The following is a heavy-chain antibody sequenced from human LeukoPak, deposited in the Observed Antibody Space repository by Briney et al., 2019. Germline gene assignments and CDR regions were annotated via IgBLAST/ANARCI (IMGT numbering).Heavy chain of an antibody. V-gene: IGHV3-30-3*01. CDR3: ATLPT. Sequence: GGSLRLSCAASGFTFSSYAMHWVRQAPGKGLEWVAVISYDGNNKYYADSVKGRFTISRDNSKNTLNLQMNSLRAEDTALYYCATLPTWGQGTLVTVSS. D-gene: IGHD4-17*01. CDR2: ISYDGNNK. J-gene: IGHJ4*02. CDR1: GFTFSSYA.